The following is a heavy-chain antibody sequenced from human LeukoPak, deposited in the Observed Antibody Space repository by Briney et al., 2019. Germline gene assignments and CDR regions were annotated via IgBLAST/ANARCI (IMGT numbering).Heavy chain of an antibody. CDR2: IHPNGRDT. CDR3: SGHYGPGPV. V-gene: IGHV1-2*02. CDR1: GGTFSSYA. Sequence: AASVKVSCKASGGTFSSYAISWVRPAPGQGLEWMGWIHPNGRDTKYAQKFQGRMTMTTDTSITTAYMELNRVTSDDTAIYYCSGHYGPGPVWGQGTLVTASS. D-gene: IGHD3-10*01. J-gene: IGHJ4*02.